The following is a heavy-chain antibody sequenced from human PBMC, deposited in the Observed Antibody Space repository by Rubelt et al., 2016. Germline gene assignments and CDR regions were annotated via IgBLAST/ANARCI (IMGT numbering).Heavy chain of an antibody. D-gene: IGHD3-3*01. CDR2: INHSGST. J-gene: IGHJ4*02. CDR1: GGSFSGYY. Sequence: QVQLQQWGAGLLKPSETLSLTCAVYGGSFSGYYWSWIRQPPGKGLEWIGEINHSGSTNYNPSLKSRVTRSVDTSKNQFCLKLSSGTAADTAVYYCARSKAGDFGVVILLFDYWGQGTLVTVSS. CDR3: ARSKAGDFGVVILLFDY. V-gene: IGHV4-34*01.